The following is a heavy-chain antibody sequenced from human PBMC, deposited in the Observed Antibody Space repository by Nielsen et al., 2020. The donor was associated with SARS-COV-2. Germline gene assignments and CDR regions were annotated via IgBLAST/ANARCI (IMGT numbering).Heavy chain of an antibody. CDR1: GFSFRSYA. V-gene: IGHV3-23*01. Sequence: GESLKISCAASGFSFRSYAMSWVRQTPGKGLEWVSGITGIGGGATYYADSVKGRFTIFRDNSKNTLYLQMDSLRGEDTAMYYCARASSTSYNAAFDMWGQGTMVTVSS. J-gene: IGHJ3*02. D-gene: IGHD1-1*01. CDR3: ARASSTSYNAAFDM. CDR2: ITGIGGGAT.